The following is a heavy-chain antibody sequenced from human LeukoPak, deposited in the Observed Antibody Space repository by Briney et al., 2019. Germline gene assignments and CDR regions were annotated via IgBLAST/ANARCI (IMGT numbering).Heavy chain of an antibody. CDR2: ISAGGGTT. J-gene: IGHJ6*03. V-gene: IGHV3-23*01. CDR3: AKRSGMVTAIILYYYYMDV. D-gene: IGHD2-21*02. Sequence: GGSLRLSCAASGFTFSSCAMSWVRQAPGMGLEWVSGISAGGGTTHYTDSVRGRFTISRDNSKNTLYLQMNSLRAEDTAVYYCAKRSGMVTAIILYYYYMDVWGKGTTVTVSS. CDR1: GFTFSSCA.